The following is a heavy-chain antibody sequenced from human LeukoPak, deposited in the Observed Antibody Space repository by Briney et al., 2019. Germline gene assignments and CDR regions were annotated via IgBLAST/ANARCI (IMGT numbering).Heavy chain of an antibody. Sequence: ASVKVSCKASGYTFTSYDINWVRQATGQGLEWMGWMNPNSGNTGYAQKFQGRVTMTRNTSISTAYMELSSLGSEDTAMYYCARVSSSWYYFDYWGQGTLVTVSS. CDR3: ARVSSSWYYFDY. V-gene: IGHV1-8*01. D-gene: IGHD6-13*01. CDR1: GYTFTSYD. CDR2: MNPNSGNT. J-gene: IGHJ4*02.